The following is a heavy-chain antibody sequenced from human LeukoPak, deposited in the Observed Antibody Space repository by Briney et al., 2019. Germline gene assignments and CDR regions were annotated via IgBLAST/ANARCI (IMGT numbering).Heavy chain of an antibody. Sequence: GGSLRPSCAPSGFTFSSYSINWVCEAPGEGVGWVSSISSSSSYIYYADSVKGRFTISRDNAKNSLYLQMNSLRAEDTAVYYCARDQVAVAGKAGLDYWGQGTLVTVSS. CDR2: ISSSSSYI. V-gene: IGHV3-21*01. J-gene: IGHJ4*02. CDR1: GFTFSSYS. CDR3: ARDQVAVAGKAGLDY. D-gene: IGHD6-19*01.